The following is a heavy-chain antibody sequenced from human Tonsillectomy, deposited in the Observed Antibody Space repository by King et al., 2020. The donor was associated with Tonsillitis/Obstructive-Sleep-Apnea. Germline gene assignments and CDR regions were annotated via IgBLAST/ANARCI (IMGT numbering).Heavy chain of an antibody. CDR3: ARGDIVVVPAATGFDP. D-gene: IGHD2-2*01. CDR1: GFTFSSDS. Sequence: QLVQSGGGLGKPGGSLRLSCAASGFTFSSDSMNWVRQAPGMGLDWGSSIISSVTYIYYADSVKSGVTISRDKSKNARYLQMNSLRAADTAVYYCARGDIVVVPAATGFDPWGQGTLVTVSS. J-gene: IGHJ5*02. V-gene: IGHV3-21*01. CDR2: IISSVTYI.